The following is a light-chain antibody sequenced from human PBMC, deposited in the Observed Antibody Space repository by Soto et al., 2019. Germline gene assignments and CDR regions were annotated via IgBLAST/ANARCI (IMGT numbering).Light chain of an antibody. CDR1: SSDVGRYNL. CDR3: CSYVGSASVV. Sequence: QSALTQPASVSGSPGQSITISCTGTSSDVGRYNLVSWYQQHPGKAPKLIIYEDIERPSGISNRFSGSKSGNTASLTISGLQTEDEADYYCCSYVGSASVVFGGGTKLTVL. J-gene: IGLJ2*01. V-gene: IGLV2-23*02. CDR2: EDI.